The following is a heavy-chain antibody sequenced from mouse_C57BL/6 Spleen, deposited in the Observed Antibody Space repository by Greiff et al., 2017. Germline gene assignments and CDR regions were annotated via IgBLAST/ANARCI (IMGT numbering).Heavy chain of an antibody. CDR2: ISNLAYSI. V-gene: IGHV5-15*01. J-gene: IGHJ1*03. CDR1: GFTFSDYG. Sequence: EVHLVESGGGLVQPGGSLKLSCAASGFTFSDYGMAWVRQAPRKGPEWVAFISNLAYSIYYADTVTGRFTISRENAKNTLYLEMSSLRSEDTAMYYCARYYSNFYWYFDVWGTGTTVTVSS. D-gene: IGHD2-5*01. CDR3: ARYYSNFYWYFDV.